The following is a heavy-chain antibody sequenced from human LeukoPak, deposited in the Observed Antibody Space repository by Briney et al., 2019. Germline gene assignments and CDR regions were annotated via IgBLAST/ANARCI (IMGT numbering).Heavy chain of an antibody. Sequence: GGSLRLSCAASGFTFSSYSMNWVRQAPGKGLEWVSSISSSSYIYYADSVKGRFTISRDNAKNSLYLQMNSLRAEDTAVYYCARDSAAYCGGDCYSCPDYWGQGTLVTVSS. CDR2: ISSSSYI. CDR1: GFTFSSYS. J-gene: IGHJ4*02. D-gene: IGHD2-21*02. CDR3: ARDSAAYCGGDCYSCPDY. V-gene: IGHV3-21*01.